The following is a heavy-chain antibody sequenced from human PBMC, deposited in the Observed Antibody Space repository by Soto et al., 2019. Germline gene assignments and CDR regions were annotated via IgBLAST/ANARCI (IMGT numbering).Heavy chain of an antibody. V-gene: IGHV3-66*01. CDR1: GFTVSANY. D-gene: IGHD3-3*01. CDR3: ARDRRDGDTI. Sequence: PGGSLRLSCAASGFTVSANYMSWFRQAPGKGLEWVSVIYSEGSIYYADSVQGRFTISRDNSKNTLYLQMYSLRAEDTAVYYCARDRRDGDTIWGQGALVTVSS. J-gene: IGHJ4*02. CDR2: IYSEGSI.